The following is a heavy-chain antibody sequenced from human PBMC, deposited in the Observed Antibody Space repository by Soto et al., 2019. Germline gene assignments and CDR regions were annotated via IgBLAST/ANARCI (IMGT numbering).Heavy chain of an antibody. CDR1: GGTFNTYT. D-gene: IGHD2-21*01. CDR2: FIPILDMA. J-gene: IGHJ4*02. Sequence: QVQVVQSGAEVKKPESSVKVSCKPSGGTFNTYTVNWVRLAPGHGLEWMGRFIPILDMANDAQKFQDRVTITADRSSFTAYMGLNSLTSDDTAVYYCAVTYCRDNSCPRDFDFWGPGTRVTVSS. V-gene: IGHV1-69*02. CDR3: AVTYCRDNSCPRDFDF.